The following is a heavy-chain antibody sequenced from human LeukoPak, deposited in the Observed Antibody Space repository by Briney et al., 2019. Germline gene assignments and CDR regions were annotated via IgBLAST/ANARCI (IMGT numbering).Heavy chain of an antibody. J-gene: IGHJ5*02. CDR3: AGLVVVNNWFDP. V-gene: IGHV3-30*03. D-gene: IGHD3-22*01. Sequence: AGRSLRLSCAASGFTFSSYGIHWVRQAPGKGLEWVAVISYDGSNKYYADSVKGRFTISRDNSKNTLYLQMNSLRAEDTAVYYCAGLVVVNNWFDPWGQGTLVTVSS. CDR1: GFTFSSYG. CDR2: ISYDGSNK.